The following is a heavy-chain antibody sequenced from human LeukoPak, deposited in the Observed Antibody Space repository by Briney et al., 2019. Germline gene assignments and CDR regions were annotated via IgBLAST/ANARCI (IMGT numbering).Heavy chain of an antibody. CDR2: MNPNSGNT. CDR1: GYTFTSYD. D-gene: IGHD3-16*01. CDR3: ARGTSEAHWGNYYYYYYMDV. J-gene: IGHJ6*03. Sequence: ASVKVSCKASGYTFTSYDINWVRQATGQGFEWMGWMNPNSGNTGYAQKFQGRVTITRNTSISTAYMELSSLRSEDTAVYYCARGTSEAHWGNYYYYYYMDVWGKGTTVTVSS. V-gene: IGHV1-8*03.